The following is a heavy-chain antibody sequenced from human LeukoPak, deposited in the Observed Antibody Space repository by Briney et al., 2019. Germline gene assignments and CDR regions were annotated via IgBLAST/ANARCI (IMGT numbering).Heavy chain of an antibody. Sequence: PGGSLRLSCAASGFTFSSYSMNWVRQAPGKGLEWVSSISSSSSYIYYADSVKGRFTISRDNAKNSLYLQMNSLRAEDTAVYYCASPSRKRGYYYGLYAFDIWGQGTMVTVSS. V-gene: IGHV3-21*01. CDR2: ISSSSSYI. CDR3: ASPSRKRGYYYGLYAFDI. D-gene: IGHD3-22*01. CDR1: GFTFSSYS. J-gene: IGHJ3*02.